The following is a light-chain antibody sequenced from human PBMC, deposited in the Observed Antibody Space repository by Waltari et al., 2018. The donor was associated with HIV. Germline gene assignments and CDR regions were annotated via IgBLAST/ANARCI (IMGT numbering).Light chain of an antibody. V-gene: IGKV1-39*01. Sequence: IQLTQSPSSLSASEGDRVHVTCRASQTINTYLNWYQQKPGKAPKRLIYDASSLQSGVPSRFSGSGSGTDFTLTVSSLQAEDFATYYCQQSYSSPWTFGQGTKVEIK. CDR2: DAS. CDR1: QTINTY. J-gene: IGKJ1*01. CDR3: QQSYSSPWT.